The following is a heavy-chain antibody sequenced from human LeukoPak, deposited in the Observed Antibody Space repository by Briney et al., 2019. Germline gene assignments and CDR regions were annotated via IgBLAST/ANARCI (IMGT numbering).Heavy chain of an antibody. J-gene: IGHJ6*02. CDR3: AKTSFLEWSPGYYYGMDV. CDR2: ISGSGGST. V-gene: IGHV3-23*01. CDR1: GFTFSSYA. D-gene: IGHD3-3*02. Sequence: PGGSLRLSCAASGFTFSSYAMGWVRQAPGKGLEWVSPISGSGGSTYYADSVKGRFTISRDNSKNTLYLQMNSLRAEDTAVYYCAKTSFLEWSPGYYYGMDVWGQGTTVTVSS.